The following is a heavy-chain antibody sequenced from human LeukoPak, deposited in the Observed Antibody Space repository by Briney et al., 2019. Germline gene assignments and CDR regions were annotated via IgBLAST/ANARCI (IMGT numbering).Heavy chain of an antibody. CDR3: VRMYYHDSSSYYWAPDY. CDR1: GFTFSSYW. CDR2: INSDGSST. D-gene: IGHD3-22*01. Sequence: HSGGSLRLSCAASGFTFSSYWMHWVRQAPGKGLVWVSRINSDGSSTSYADSVKGRFTISRDNAKNTLYLQMNSLRAEDTAVYYCVRMYYHDSSSYYWAPDYWGQGTLVTVSS. J-gene: IGHJ4*02. V-gene: IGHV3-74*01.